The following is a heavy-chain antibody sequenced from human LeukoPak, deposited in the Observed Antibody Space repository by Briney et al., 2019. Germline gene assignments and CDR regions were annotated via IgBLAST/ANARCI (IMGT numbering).Heavy chain of an antibody. Sequence: SETLSLTCTVSGGSITSYYWSWIRQPPGKGLEWIGYISYSGSTDYNPSLKSRLTISVDTSRNQFSLKLSSVTAADTAVYYCARMAYYDFWSGYSDYYMDVWGKGTTVTASS. CDR2: ISYSGST. CDR3: ARMAYYDFWSGYSDYYMDV. CDR1: GGSITSYY. D-gene: IGHD3-3*01. J-gene: IGHJ6*03. V-gene: IGHV4-59*01.